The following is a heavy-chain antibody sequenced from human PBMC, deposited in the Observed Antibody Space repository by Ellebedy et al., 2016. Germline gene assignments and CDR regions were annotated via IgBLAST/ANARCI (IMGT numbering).Heavy chain of an antibody. CDR2: IIASGTST. Sequence: GESLKISXAASGFTFSSYALSSLRQARGKGLEWVSVIIASGTSTYYADSVKGRFTISRDNSKSTVYLQMNSLRAEDTAVYYCARDVGTTGSSGYYFDDWGQGTVVTVSS. J-gene: IGHJ4*02. V-gene: IGHV3-23*01. D-gene: IGHD1-1*01. CDR3: ARDVGTTGSSGYYFDD. CDR1: GFTFSSYA.